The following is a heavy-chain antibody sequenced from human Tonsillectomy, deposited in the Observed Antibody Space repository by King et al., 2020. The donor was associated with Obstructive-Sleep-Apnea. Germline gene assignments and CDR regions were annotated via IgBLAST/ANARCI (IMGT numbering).Heavy chain of an antibody. J-gene: IGHJ4*02. CDR3: TREGGYYYDSSGYYSDY. CDR1: GFTFGDYA. CDR2: IRRKAYGGTT. V-gene: IGHV3-49*03. D-gene: IGHD3-22*01. Sequence: VQLVESGGGLVQPGRSLRLSCTASGFTFGDYAMSWFRQAPGKGLEWVGFIRRKAYGGTTEYAASVKGRFTISRDDSKSIAYLQMNSLKTEDTAVYYCTREGGYYYDSSGYYSDYWGQGTLVTVSS.